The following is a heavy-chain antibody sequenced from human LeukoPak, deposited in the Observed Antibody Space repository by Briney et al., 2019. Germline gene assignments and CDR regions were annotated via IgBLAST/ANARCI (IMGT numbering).Heavy chain of an antibody. CDR2: INHSGST. CDR3: AGGSHVWGSYRYTGPSRYFDY. V-gene: IGHV4-34*01. D-gene: IGHD3-16*02. J-gene: IGHJ4*02. CDR1: GGSFSGYY. Sequence: PSETLSLTCAVYGGSFSGYYWSWIRQPPGKGLEWIGEINHSGSTNYNPSLKSRVTISVDTSKNRFFLKLSSVTAADTAVYYCAGGSHVWGSYRYTGPSRYFDYWGQGTLVTVSS.